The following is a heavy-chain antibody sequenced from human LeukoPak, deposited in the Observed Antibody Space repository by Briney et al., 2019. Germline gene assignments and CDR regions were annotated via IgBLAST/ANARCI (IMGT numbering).Heavy chain of an antibody. CDR1: GYTFTSYG. V-gene: IGHV1-18*01. D-gene: IGHD3-10*01. CDR2: ISAYNGNT. CDR3: ARRGFYFGDFSLVY. J-gene: IGHJ4*02. Sequence: ASVKVSCKASGYTFTSYGISWVRQAPGQGLEWMGWISAYNGNTNYAQKLQGRVTMTTDTSTSTAYTELRSLRSDDTAVYYCARRGFYFGDFSLVYWGQRPLVTVS.